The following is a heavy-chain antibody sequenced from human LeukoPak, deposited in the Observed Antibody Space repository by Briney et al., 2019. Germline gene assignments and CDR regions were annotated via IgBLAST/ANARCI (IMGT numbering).Heavy chain of an antibody. CDR1: GFTFGDYY. CDR2: ISSSGSTI. Sequence: PGGSLRLSCAASGFTFGDYYMSWIRQAPGKGLEWVSYISSSGSTIYYADSVKGRFTISRDNAKNSLYLQMNSLRAEDTAVYYCARVSDTPYYYYYYGMDVWGQGTTVTVSS. J-gene: IGHJ6*02. CDR3: ARVSDTPYYYYYYGMDV. D-gene: IGHD5-18*01. V-gene: IGHV3-11*01.